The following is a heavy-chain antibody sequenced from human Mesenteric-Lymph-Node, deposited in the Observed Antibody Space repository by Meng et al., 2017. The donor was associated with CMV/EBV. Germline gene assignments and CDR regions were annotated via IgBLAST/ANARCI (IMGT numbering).Heavy chain of an antibody. V-gene: IGHV3-74*03. D-gene: IGHD1-26*01. Sequence: GGSLRLSCAASGFTFSTYWMHWVRQAPGKGLVWVSRIKSDGSDTTYADYVKGRFTISRDNAKNTLYLQMSSLRAEDTGVYYCARDRATSNDYWGQGTLVTVSS. J-gene: IGHJ4*02. CDR3: ARDRATSNDY. CDR1: GFTFSTYW. CDR2: IKSDGSDT.